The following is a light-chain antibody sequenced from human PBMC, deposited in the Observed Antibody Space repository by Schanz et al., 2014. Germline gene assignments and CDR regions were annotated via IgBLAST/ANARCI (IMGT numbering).Light chain of an antibody. Sequence: QSALTQPPSASGSPGQSVTISCTGTSSDVGGYNYVSWYQHHPGKAPKLMIYDVNNRPSGVSNRFSGSKSGNTASLTISGLQAEDEADYYCSSYTSSSTWVFGGGTKLTVL. CDR2: DVN. CDR1: SSDVGGYNY. J-gene: IGLJ3*02. CDR3: SSYTSSSTWV. V-gene: IGLV2-14*03.